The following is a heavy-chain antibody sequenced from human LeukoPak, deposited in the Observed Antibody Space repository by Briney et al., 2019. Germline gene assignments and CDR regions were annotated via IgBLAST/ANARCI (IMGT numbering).Heavy chain of an antibody. CDR2: IIPIFGTA. J-gene: IGHJ2*01. CDR3: ASSSHQGVDFPWYFDL. V-gene: IGHV1-69*06. Sequence: SVKVSCKASGGTFSSYAISWVRQAPGQGLERMGGIIPIFGTANYAQKFQGRVTITADKSTSTAYMELSSLRSEDTAVYYCASSSHQGVDFPWYFDLWGRGTLVTVSS. D-gene: IGHD3-3*01. CDR1: GGTFSSYA.